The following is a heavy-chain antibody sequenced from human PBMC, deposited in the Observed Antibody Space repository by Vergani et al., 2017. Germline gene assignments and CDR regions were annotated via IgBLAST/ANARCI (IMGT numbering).Heavy chain of an antibody. CDR3: ARQYYGSGYLQH. CDR2: IFPGDSQI. J-gene: IGHJ1*01. D-gene: IGHD3-10*01. V-gene: IGHV5-51*01. Sequence: EVQLVQSGAEVKKPGESLKISCKGSGYSFTSYWIGWVRQMPGKGLEWMGIIFPGDSQIRSSLSFQGRVTISADKSISTAYLQWYSLQASDTAMYYCARQYYGSGYLQHWGQGTLVTVSS. CDR1: GYSFTSYW.